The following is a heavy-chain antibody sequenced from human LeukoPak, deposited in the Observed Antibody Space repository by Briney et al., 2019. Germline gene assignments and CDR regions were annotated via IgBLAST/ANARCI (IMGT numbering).Heavy chain of an antibody. CDR1: GFTFSSYS. J-gene: IGHJ4*02. V-gene: IGHV3-48*02. CDR3: VKEGGSGSFLDS. D-gene: IGHD1-26*01. CDR2: ITSASSIT. Sequence: RGSLRLSCAASGFTFSSYSMNWVRQAPGKGLEWISYITSASSITYYADSVKGRFTISRDNAKNSLYLQMNSLRDEDTAVYYCVKEGGSGSFLDSWGQGTLVTVSS.